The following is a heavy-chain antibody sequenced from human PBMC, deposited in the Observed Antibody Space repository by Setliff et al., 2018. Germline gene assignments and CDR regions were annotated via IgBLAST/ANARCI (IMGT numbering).Heavy chain of an antibody. V-gene: IGHV4-4*07. Sequence: SETLSLTCTVSGGSISNYYWSWIRQPAGKGLEWIGHIYIGGSANYNPSLKSRVTMSIDTSKNQFSLKLNSVTAADMAVYYCARVDDGGYPDFYYYYGMDVWGQGTTVTVSS. J-gene: IGHJ6*02. D-gene: IGHD5-18*01. CDR2: IYIGGSA. CDR1: GGSISNYY. CDR3: ARVDDGGYPDFYYYYGMDV.